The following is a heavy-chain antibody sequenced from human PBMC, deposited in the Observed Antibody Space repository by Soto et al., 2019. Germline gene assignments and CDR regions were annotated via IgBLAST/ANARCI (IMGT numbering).Heavy chain of an antibody. CDR1: GFIVSKAW. CDR3: TTDKSY. Sequence: EVQLVESGGGLVKPGGSLRLSCAASGFIVSKAWVNWVRQAPGKGREWVGRIKSETDGGATDYGTPVEGRFTISRDDSKSMLYLQMNSLKTEDTAIYYCTTDKSYWGQGTLVTVSA. J-gene: IGHJ4*02. V-gene: IGHV3-15*07. CDR2: IKSETDGGAT.